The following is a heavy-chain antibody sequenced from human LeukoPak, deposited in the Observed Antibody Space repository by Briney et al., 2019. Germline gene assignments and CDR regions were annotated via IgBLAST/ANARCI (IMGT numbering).Heavy chain of an antibody. CDR3: ARHTAEKYNWFDR. CDR2: IYYSGST. Sequence: PSDTLSLTCTVSGGSISNYYWSWIRQPPGKGLEWIGYIYYSGSTNYNPSLKRRVTISLDTSKNQFSLKLSSVTAADTAVYYCARHTAEKYNWFDRWGQGTLVTVSS. D-gene: IGHD5-24*01. J-gene: IGHJ5*02. CDR1: GGSISNYY. V-gene: IGHV4-59*08.